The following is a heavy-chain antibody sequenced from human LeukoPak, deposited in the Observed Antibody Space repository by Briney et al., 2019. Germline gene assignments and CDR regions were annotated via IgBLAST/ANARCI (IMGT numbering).Heavy chain of an antibody. CDR2: INTDNGGT. Sequence: ASVKVSCKASGYTFTGYKIHWVRQAPGQGPEWMGWINTDNGGTKFAQKFQGRATLTRDTSITTAYMELTSLTSDDTAVYYCARLKWELFPCYFDYWGQGTLITVSS. J-gene: IGHJ4*02. V-gene: IGHV1-2*02. CDR1: GYTFTGYK. CDR3: ARLKWELFPCYFDY. D-gene: IGHD3-10*01.